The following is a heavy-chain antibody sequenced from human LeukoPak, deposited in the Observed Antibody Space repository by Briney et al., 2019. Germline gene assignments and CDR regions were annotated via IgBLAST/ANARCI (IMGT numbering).Heavy chain of an antibody. V-gene: IGHV3-7*05. CDR2: IRQDGREI. CDR3: ARHEWARTPKKSGGSAHPWFDP. D-gene: IGHD2-15*01. J-gene: IGHJ5*02. Sequence: GGSLRLSCAASGFTFSTYWMSWARQAPGKGLEWVANIRQDGREIKYVDSVKGRFTISRDNGKNSLYLQMNSLRAEDTAVYYCARHEWARTPKKSGGSAHPWFDPWGQGTLVTVSS. CDR1: GFTFSTYW.